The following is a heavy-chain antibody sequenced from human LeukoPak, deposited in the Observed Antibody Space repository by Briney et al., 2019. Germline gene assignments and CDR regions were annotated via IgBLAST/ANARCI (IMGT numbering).Heavy chain of an antibody. D-gene: IGHD1-14*01. CDR3: ARDGGLRGRWEPYSYYGMDV. V-gene: IGHV4-30-4*01. J-gene: IGHJ6*02. Sequence: SETLSLTCTVSGGSISSGDYYWSWIRRPPGKGLEWIGYIYYSGSTYYNPSLKRRITISVDTSKNQFSLKLSSVTAADMAVYYCARDGGLRGRWEPYSYYGMDVWGQGTTVTVSS. CDR2: IYYSGST. CDR1: GGSISSGDYY.